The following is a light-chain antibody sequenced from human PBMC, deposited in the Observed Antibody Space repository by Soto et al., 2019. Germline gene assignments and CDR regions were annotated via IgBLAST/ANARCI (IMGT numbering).Light chain of an antibody. J-gene: IGKJ4*01. CDR3: QHYGISPA. CDR2: GAS. Sequence: EIVLTQSPGTLSLSPGERATLSCRASQSVSSSYLAWYQQKPGQAPRLLIYGASSRATGIPDRFSGSGSGTDCTLTISRLEPEDFAVYYCQHYGISPAFCVGTKVEIK. CDR1: QSVSSSY. V-gene: IGKV3-20*01.